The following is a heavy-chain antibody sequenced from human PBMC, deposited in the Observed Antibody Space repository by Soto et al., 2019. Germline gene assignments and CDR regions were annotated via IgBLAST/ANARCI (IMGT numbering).Heavy chain of an antibody. Sequence: QLQLQESGSGLVKPSETLSLTCSVSGGSISSGGYSWSWIRQPPGKGLEWIGYIYHSGSTHYNPSLKRRVTISVDRSKNQFSLKLTSVTAADTAVYYCARNRVGISWYADYWGRGTRVTVSS. V-gene: IGHV4-30-2*01. J-gene: IGHJ4*02. CDR2: IYHSGST. CDR3: ARNRVGISWYADY. D-gene: IGHD6-13*01. CDR1: GGSISSGGYS.